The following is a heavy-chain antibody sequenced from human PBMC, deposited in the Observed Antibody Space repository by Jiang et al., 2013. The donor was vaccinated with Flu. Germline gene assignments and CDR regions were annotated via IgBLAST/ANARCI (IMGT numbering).Heavy chain of an antibody. D-gene: IGHD2-2*01. J-gene: IGHJ4*02. CDR2: IYYSGST. V-gene: IGHV4-61*01. CDR3: ARDGGGSSTSAYDY. Sequence: LLKPSETLSLTCDVSNYSVNRNNYWGWIRQPPGKGLEWIGYIYYSGSTNYNPSLKSRVTMSVDTSKNQFSLKLRSVTAADTAVYYCARDGGGSSTSAYDYWGQGTLVTVSS. CDR1: NYSVNRNNY.